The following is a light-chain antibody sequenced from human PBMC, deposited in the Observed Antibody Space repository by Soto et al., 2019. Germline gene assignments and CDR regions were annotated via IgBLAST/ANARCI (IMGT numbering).Light chain of an antibody. Sequence: QSALTQPASVSGSPGQSITISCTGTSSDVGGYNYVSWYQQHPGKVPKLMIYEVSNRPSGVSDRFSGSKSGNTASLTISGLQADDEADYYCASHAGRKNIIFGGGTKLTVL. V-gene: IGLV2-14*01. CDR1: SSDVGGYNY. J-gene: IGLJ2*01. CDR3: ASHAGRKNII. CDR2: EVS.